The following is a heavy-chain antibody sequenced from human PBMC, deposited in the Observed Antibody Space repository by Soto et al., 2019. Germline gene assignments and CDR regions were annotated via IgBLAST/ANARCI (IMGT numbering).Heavy chain of an antibody. D-gene: IGHD2-15*01. Sequence: QVQLVQSGAEVKKPGASVKVSCKASGYTFTSYAMHWVRQAPGQRLEWMGWINAGNGNTKYSQKFQGRATITRDTSASTAYMGLSSLRSEDTAVYYCARGPGGPDGPGDYWGQGTLVTVSS. CDR2: INAGNGNT. J-gene: IGHJ4*02. V-gene: IGHV1-3*01. CDR3: ARGPGGPDGPGDY. CDR1: GYTFTSYA.